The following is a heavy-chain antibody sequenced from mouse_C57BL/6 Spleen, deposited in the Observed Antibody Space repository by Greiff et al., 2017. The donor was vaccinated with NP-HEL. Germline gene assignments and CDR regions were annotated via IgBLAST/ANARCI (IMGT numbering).Heavy chain of an antibody. Sequence: EVQVVESGGGLVKPGGSLKLSCAASGFTFSSYAMSWVRQTPEKRLEWVATISDGGSYTYYPDNVKGRFTISRDNAKNNLYLQMSHLKSEDTAMYYCARDGGGVYYYEDAMDYWGQGTSVTVSS. V-gene: IGHV5-4*01. CDR3: ARDGGGVYYYEDAMDY. J-gene: IGHJ4*01. CDR1: GFTFSSYA. CDR2: ISDGGSYT. D-gene: IGHD1-1*01.